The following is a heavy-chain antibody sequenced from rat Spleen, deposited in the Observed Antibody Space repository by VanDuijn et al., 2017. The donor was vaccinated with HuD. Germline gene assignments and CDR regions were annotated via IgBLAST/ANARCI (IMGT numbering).Heavy chain of an antibody. CDR3: ARYTMGTGLYWYFDF. CDR1: GYSITSNY. D-gene: IGHD1-7*01. V-gene: IGHV3-1*01. Sequence: EVQLQESGPGLVKPSQSLSLTCSVTGYSITSNYWGWIRKFPGNKMEWMGYISYSGTTSYNPSLKSRISITRDTSKNQFFLQLNSVTAEDTATYYCARYTMGTGLYWYFDFWGPGTKVTVSS. CDR2: ISYSGTT. J-gene: IGHJ1*01.